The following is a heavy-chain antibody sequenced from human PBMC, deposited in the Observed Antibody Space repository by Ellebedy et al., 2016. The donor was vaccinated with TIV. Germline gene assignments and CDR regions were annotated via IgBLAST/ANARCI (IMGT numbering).Heavy chain of an antibody. J-gene: IGHJ4*02. D-gene: IGHD7-27*01. CDR1: GFTFSSYA. V-gene: IGHV3-33*08. Sequence: PGGSLRLSCAASGFTFSSYAMSWVRQAPGKGPEWVAVIWYDGSQKYYADSVKGRFTISRDNSKNTLYLQMNSLRAEDTAVYHCARIHGDRDDYWGQGTLVTVSS. CDR3: ARIHGDRDDY. CDR2: IWYDGSQK.